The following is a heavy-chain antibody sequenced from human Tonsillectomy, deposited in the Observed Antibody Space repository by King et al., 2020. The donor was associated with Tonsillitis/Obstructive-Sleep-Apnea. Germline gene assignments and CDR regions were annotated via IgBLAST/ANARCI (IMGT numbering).Heavy chain of an antibody. CDR2: LSRRRGYI. CDR3: TRDRGILIGYYPFDC. J-gene: IGHJ4*02. CDR1: GFRFRRYP. Sequence: VPLVASGGGLVPPGGSLRLSCAASGFRFRRYPMNWVRQAPGTGLEWVSSLSRRRGYISYADSVKGRFTISRDTARTSLYLQLNRLRAEDTAVYYCTRDRGILIGYYPFDCWGQGTLVTVSS. D-gene: IGHD3-9*01. V-gene: IGHV3-21*01.